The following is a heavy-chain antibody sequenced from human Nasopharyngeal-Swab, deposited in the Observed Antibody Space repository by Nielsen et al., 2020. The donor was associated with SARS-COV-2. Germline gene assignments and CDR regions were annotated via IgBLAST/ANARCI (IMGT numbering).Heavy chain of an antibody. J-gene: IGHJ4*02. CDR2: IYNTGTT. Sequence: SETLSLTCKVSGGSIRGDPFYWGWLRQPPGKGLEWIGSIYNTGTTFYNPSLESRATSSRDTSKNEFSLMLSSLAAADSAVYFCAREVGARAGYVYWGQGLLVTVSS. CDR3: AREVGARAGYVY. D-gene: IGHD1-26*01. V-gene: IGHV4-39*07. CDR1: GGSIRGDPFY.